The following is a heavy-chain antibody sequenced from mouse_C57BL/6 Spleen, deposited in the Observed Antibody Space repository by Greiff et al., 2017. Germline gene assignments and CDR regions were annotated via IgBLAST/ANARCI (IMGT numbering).Heavy chain of an antibody. CDR3: ARDGFYDMDD. J-gene: IGHJ4*01. V-gene: IGHV1-34*01. Sequence: EVQLQQSGPELVKPGASVKMSCKASGYTFTDYYMHWVKQSHGKSLEWIGYIYTNNGGNGYNQKVKGKATLTVDKSSSTTYMQLSSLTSEDSAIYYCARDGFYDMDDWGQGTSVTVSS. CDR1: GYTFTDYY. D-gene: IGHD2-3*01. CDR2: IYTNNGGN.